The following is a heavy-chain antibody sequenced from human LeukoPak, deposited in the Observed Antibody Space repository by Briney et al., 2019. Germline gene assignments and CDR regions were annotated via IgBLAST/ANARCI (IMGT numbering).Heavy chain of an antibody. CDR2: IKPDGTKK. V-gene: IGHV3-7*05. CDR1: TFSLGSYW. D-gene: IGHD6-13*01. CDR3: ARETSELYSESWSEYFQY. Sequence: GRSLRLSWAVSTFSLGSYWMSCDSPAQGEGLEWVANIKPDGTKKYYVDSVKGRFTISRDNTEKSLYLQMNSLGAEDTAVYYCARETSELYSESWSEYFQYWGQGTLVTVSS. J-gene: IGHJ1*01.